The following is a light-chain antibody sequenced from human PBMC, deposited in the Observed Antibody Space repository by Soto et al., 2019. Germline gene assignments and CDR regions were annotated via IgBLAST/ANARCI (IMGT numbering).Light chain of an antibody. Sequence: EIVLPQSPGTLSLSPGDRTTLSCRASQSFNSNYLAWYQQKPGQAPRLLIYGTSSRATGIPDRFSGSGSGTDFTLTISRLEPEDFAVYYCQHYASSPRAFGQGTKVDIK. CDR1: QSFNSNY. J-gene: IGKJ1*01. V-gene: IGKV3-20*01. CDR3: QHYASSPRA. CDR2: GTS.